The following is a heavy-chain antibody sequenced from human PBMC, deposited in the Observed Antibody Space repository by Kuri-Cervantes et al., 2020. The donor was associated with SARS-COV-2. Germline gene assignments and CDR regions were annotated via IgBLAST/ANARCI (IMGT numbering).Heavy chain of an antibody. CDR3: ARDHVPLYRSSTSCYTLPDYYYYGMDV. J-gene: IGHJ6*02. Sequence: GGSLRLSCAASGLTFSSYAMHWVRQAPGKGLEWVAVISYDGSNKYYADSGKGRFTISRDNSKNTLYLQMNSLRAEDTAVYYCARDHVPLYRSSTSCYTLPDYYYYGMDVWGQGTTVTVSS. CDR2: ISYDGSNK. V-gene: IGHV3-30-3*01. CDR1: GLTFSSYA. D-gene: IGHD2-2*02.